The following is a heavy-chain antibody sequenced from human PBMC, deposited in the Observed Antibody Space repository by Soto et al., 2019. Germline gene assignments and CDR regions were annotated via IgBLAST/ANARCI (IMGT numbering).Heavy chain of an antibody. CDR2: ISASGGNT. CDR3: AKEPTSTVEGAFDL. J-gene: IGHJ3*01. D-gene: IGHD4-17*01. Sequence: EVQLLESGGGLVQPGGSLRLSCTGSGFIFSTFAMSWVRQAPGKGLEWLSAISASGGNTYYPDSVKGRFTISRDISENILYLQMSSLGGEDTAVYHCAKEPTSTVEGAFDLWGRGTMVTVSS. V-gene: IGHV3-23*01. CDR1: GFIFSTFA.